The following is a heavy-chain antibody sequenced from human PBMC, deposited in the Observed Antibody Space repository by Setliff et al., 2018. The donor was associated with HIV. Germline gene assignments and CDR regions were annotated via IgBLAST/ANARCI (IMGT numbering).Heavy chain of an antibody. CDR2: VYHTGST. D-gene: IGHD2-2*01. J-gene: IGHJ4*02. V-gene: IGHV4-38-2*01. Sequence: PSETLSLTCPVSGYSMSSGYYGGWIRQPPGKGLEWIGNVYHTGSTYYNPSLKSRVTISVDTSKNQFSLKLSSVIAADTAVYYCARHAAGPDGPFDYWGQGTLVTVSS. CDR3: ARHAAGPDGPFDY. CDR1: GYSMSSGYY.